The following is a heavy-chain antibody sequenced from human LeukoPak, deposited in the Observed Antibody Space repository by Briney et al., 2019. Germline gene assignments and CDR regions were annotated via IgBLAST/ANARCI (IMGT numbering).Heavy chain of an antibody. CDR2: ISDSGHNT. Sequence: GGSLRLSCAASGFTFSNYAMTWVRQAPGRGLEWVSTISDSGHNTYDADFVRGRFSISRDNSKSTLYLQMNSLRAEDTAVYFCARTNYDFWSGYYKADFDHWGQGTLVSVSS. CDR1: GFTFSNYA. V-gene: IGHV3-23*01. D-gene: IGHD3-3*01. CDR3: ARTNYDFWSGYYKADFDH. J-gene: IGHJ4*02.